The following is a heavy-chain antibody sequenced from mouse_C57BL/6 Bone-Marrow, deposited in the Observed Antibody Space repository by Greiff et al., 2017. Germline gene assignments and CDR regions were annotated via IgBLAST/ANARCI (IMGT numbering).Heavy chain of an antibody. Sequence: VQLQQSGAELVRPGASVKLSCTASGFNIKDDYMHWVKQRPEQGLEWIGWIDPENGDTEYASKFQGKATITADNSSNTAYLKLSSLTSEDTAVYYCTTNDGGYYYAMDYWGQGTSVTVSS. J-gene: IGHJ4*01. V-gene: IGHV14-4*01. CDR2: IDPENGDT. D-gene: IGHD2-12*01. CDR3: TTNDGGYYYAMDY. CDR1: GFNIKDDY.